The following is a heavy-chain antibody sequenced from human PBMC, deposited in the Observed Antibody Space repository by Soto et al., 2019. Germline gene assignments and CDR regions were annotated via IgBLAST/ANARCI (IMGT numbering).Heavy chain of an antibody. V-gene: IGHV3-48*03. CDR2: ISSSGATI. CDR1: GFIFSSHE. Sequence: EVQLVESGGGLVQPGGSLRLSCAASGFIFSSHEMNWVRQAPGKGLEWVSYISSSGATIYYADSVKGRFTISRDNAKNSLYLQMRSLRAEDTAVYYCANQLLNYVDDWCQGTLVTVSS. D-gene: IGHD2-2*01. J-gene: IGHJ4*02. CDR3: ANQLLNYVDD.